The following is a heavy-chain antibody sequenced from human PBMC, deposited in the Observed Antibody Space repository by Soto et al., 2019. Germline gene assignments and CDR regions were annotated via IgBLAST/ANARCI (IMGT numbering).Heavy chain of an antibody. CDR3: ARDPNSRGYSYGPPGY. CDR2: IWYDGSNK. Sequence: LRLSCAASGFTFSSYGMHWVRQAPGKGLEWVAVIWYDGSNKYYADSVKGRFTISRDNSKNTLYLQMNSLRAEDTAVYYCARDPNSRGYSYGPPGYWGQGTLVTVSS. CDR1: GFTFSSYG. D-gene: IGHD5-18*01. V-gene: IGHV3-33*01. J-gene: IGHJ4*02.